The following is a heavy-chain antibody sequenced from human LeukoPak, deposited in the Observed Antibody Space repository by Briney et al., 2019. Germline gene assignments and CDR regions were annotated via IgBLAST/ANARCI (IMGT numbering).Heavy chain of an antibody. J-gene: IGHJ4*02. Sequence: SETLSLTCAVYGGSFSGYYWSWIRQPPGKGLEWIGEINHSGSTNYNPSLKSRATISVDTSKNQFSLKLSSVTAADTAVYYCARDRSVGVLPAPPFDFWGQGTLVTVSS. V-gene: IGHV4-34*01. CDR3: ARDRSVGVLPAPPFDF. D-gene: IGHD6-6*01. CDR2: INHSGST. CDR1: GGSFSGYY.